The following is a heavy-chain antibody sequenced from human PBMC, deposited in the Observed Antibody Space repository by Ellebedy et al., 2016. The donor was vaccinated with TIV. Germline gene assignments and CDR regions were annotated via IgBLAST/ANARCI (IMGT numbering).Heavy chain of an antibody. CDR2: ISSTTNTI. Sequence: GESLKISCAASGFTFSTYSMNWVRQAPGKGLEWVSYISSTTNTIYYADSVKGRFTISIDNAKNSLYLQMNSLRDDDTSVYYCARASAAHHTSSPYNGWFDPWGQGTLVTVSS. J-gene: IGHJ5*02. CDR1: GFTFSTYS. V-gene: IGHV3-48*02. CDR3: ARASAAHHTSSPYNGWFDP. D-gene: IGHD6-13*01.